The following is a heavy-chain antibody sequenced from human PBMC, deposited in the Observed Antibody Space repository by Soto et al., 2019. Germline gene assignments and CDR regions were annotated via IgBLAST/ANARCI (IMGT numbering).Heavy chain of an antibody. V-gene: IGHV1-46*03. CDR1: GYTFTSYY. CDR3: ARDRSGGRIGDIVVVPAAKPGDGIAAAGIDY. D-gene: IGHD2-2*01. CDR2: INPSGGST. Sequence: ASVKVSCKASGYTFTSYYMHWVRQAPGQGLEWMGIINPSGGSTSYAQKFQGRVTMTRDTSTSTVYMELSSLRSEDTAVYYCARDRSGGRIGDIVVVPAAKPGDGIAAAGIDYWG. J-gene: IGHJ4*01.